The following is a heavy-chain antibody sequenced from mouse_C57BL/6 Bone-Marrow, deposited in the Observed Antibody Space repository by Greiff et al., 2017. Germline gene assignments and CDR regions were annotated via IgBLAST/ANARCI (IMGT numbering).Heavy chain of an antibody. Sequence: VHVKQSGAELVRPGASVKLSCTASGFNIKDDYMHWVKQRPEQGLEWIGWIDPENGDTEYASKFQGKATITADTSSNTAYLQLSSLTSEDTDVYYCTILLRFFDYWGQGTTLTVSS. D-gene: IGHD1-1*01. CDR3: TILLRFFDY. V-gene: IGHV14-4*01. CDR2: IDPENGDT. CDR1: GFNIKDDY. J-gene: IGHJ2*01.